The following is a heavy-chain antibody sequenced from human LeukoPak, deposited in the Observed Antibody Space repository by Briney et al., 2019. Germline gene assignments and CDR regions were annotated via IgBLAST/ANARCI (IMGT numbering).Heavy chain of an antibody. CDR3: ARGPYYDFWSGYGPAGPYFDY. CDR2: ISWNSGSI. D-gene: IGHD3-3*01. J-gene: IGHJ4*02. CDR1: GFTFDDYA. V-gene: IGHV3-9*01. Sequence: GRSLRLSCAASGFTFDDYAMHWVRQAPGKGLEWVSGISWNSGSIGYADSVKGRFTISRDNAKNSLYLQMNSLSAEDTALYYCARGPYYDFWSGYGPAGPYFDYWGQGTLVTVSS.